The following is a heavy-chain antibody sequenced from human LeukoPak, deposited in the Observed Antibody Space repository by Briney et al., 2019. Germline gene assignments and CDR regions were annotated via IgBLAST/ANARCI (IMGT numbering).Heavy chain of an antibody. D-gene: IGHD4-17*01. CDR2: IIPIFGTA. Sequence: VASVKVSCKASGGTFSSYAISWVRQAPGQGLEWMGGIIPIFGTANYAQKFQGRVTITTDESTSTAYMELSSLRSEDTAVYYCARNDYGDYALFGWGQGTLVTVSS. CDR3: ARNDYGDYALFG. CDR1: GGTFSSYA. J-gene: IGHJ4*02. V-gene: IGHV1-69*05.